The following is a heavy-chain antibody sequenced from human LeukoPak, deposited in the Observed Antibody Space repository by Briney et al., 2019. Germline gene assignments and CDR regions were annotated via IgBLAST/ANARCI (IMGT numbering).Heavy chain of an antibody. D-gene: IGHD3-10*01. CDR3: AKSDSGSYHYYYYYMDV. V-gene: IGHV3-30*18. Sequence: GGSLRLSCAASGFTFSSYGMHWVRQAPGKGLEWVAVISYDGSNKYYADSVKGRFTISRDNSENTLYLQMNSLRAEDTAVYYCAKSDSGSYHYYYYYMDVWGKGTTVTVSS. CDR1: GFTFSSYG. CDR2: ISYDGSNK. J-gene: IGHJ6*03.